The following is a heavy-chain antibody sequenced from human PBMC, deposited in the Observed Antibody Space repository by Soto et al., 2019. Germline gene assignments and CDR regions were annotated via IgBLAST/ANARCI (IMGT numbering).Heavy chain of an antibody. J-gene: IGHJ4*02. Sequence: PGGYLRLSCVASGFPFSNYAMTWVRQAPGKGLEWVSALSGSGVSTYYADSVMGRFTISRDNSKNTVYLQMNSLRAEDTAVYYCAKIEYRFFYDSTGYYPFDYWGQGT. CDR2: LSGSGVST. D-gene: IGHD3-22*01. CDR3: AKIEYRFFYDSTGYYPFDY. CDR1: GFPFSNYA. V-gene: IGHV3-23*01.